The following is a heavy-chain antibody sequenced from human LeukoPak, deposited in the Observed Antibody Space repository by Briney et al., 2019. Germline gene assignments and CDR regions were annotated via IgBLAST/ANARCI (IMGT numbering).Heavy chain of an antibody. D-gene: IGHD5-24*01. CDR1: GFTFSSYA. CDR3: GREVATTY. CDR2: ISGSGGST. J-gene: IGHJ4*02. V-gene: IGHV3-23*01. Sequence: WGSPRLSCAASGFTFSSYAMTWVRQAPGKGLEWVSAISGSGGSTYYADSVKGRFTISRDNSKNTLYLQMNSLTADDTAVYYCGREVATTYWGQGTLVSVSS.